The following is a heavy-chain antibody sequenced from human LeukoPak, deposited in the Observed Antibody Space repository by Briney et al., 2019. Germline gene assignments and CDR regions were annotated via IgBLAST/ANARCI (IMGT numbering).Heavy chain of an antibody. J-gene: IGHJ2*01. CDR2: IYYSRST. V-gene: IGHV4-39*07. CDR1: GGSISSSSYY. D-gene: IGHD3-10*01. Sequence: SETLSLTCTVSGGSISSSSYYWGWIRQPPGKGLEWIGSIYYSRSTYYNPTLKSPVTISVDTSKNQFSLKLNSVTAADTAVYYCARVYYGRSYDYWYFDLWGRGTLVTVSS. CDR3: ARVYYGRSYDYWYFDL.